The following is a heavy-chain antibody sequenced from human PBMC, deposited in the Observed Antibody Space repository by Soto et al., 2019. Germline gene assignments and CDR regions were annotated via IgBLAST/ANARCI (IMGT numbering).Heavy chain of an antibody. Sequence: PVGSLRLSCAVSGFNFRNYGINWVRQAPGKGLEWVSSVSKSDYTYYSESVKGRFTVSRDNAKNSVSLQMNNLRAEDTAVYYCAREDSIIIPAVADFWGQGTLVTVSS. CDR1: GFNFRNYG. J-gene: IGHJ4*02. V-gene: IGHV3-21*01. CDR2: VSKSDYT. CDR3: AREDSIIIPAVADF. D-gene: IGHD6-19*01.